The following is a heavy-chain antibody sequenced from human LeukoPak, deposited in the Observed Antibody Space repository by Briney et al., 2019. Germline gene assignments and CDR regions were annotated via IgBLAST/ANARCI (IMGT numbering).Heavy chain of an antibody. CDR3: ARQVATKGEWAFDV. CDR1: GYFSTSYY. V-gene: IGHV4-38-2*02. J-gene: IGHJ3*01. CDR2: IRHDGHT. Sequence: SETLSLTCTVSGYFSTSYYWGWIRQPPGKGLEWIASIRHDGHTYYNASLKSQVTISIDMSRNQFSLKLNALTAADTAVYYCARQVATKGEWAFDVWGQGTMVTVSS. D-gene: IGHD5-12*01.